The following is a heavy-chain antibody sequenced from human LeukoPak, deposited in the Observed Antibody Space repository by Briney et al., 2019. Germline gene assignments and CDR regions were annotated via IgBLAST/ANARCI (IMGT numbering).Heavy chain of an antibody. D-gene: IGHD3-3*01. Sequence: SETLSLTCAVYGGSFSGYYWSWIRQPPGKGLEWIGEINHSGSTNYNPSLKSRVTISVDTSESQFSLKLSSVTAADTAVYYCARATNDFWSGYYTRTRYYFEYWGQGTLVTVSS. CDR3: ARATNDFWSGYYTRTRYYFEY. J-gene: IGHJ4*02. V-gene: IGHV4-34*01. CDR2: INHSGST. CDR1: GGSFSGYY.